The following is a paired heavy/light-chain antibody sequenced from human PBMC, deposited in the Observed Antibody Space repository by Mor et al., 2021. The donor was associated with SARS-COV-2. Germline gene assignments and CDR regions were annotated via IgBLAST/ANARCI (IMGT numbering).Light chain of an antibody. Sequence: DIVVTQSPDSLAVSLGERATINCKSSQSLFYTPQNKNYVGWYQQKPGQSPRLLIYWASTRESGVPDRFSGSGSETDFTLTINNLQAEDVAIYYCQQYYITPPTFGGGTKVEIK. CDR1: QSLFYTPQNKNY. V-gene: IGKV4-1*01. CDR2: WAS. J-gene: IGKJ4*01. CDR3: QQYYITPPT.
Heavy chain of an antibody. D-gene: IGHD6-19*01. CDR3: ARDKGAVAVLLALDI. J-gene: IGHJ3*02. CDR2: ISLDGSRT. Sequence: QVQLVESGGGVVQPGRSLRLSCVASGFNFRSYGMHWVRQAPGKGPEWVALISLDGSRTSYADSVKGRFTISRDSSTNTLHLQMDSLTTDDTAVYYCARDKGAVAVLLALDIWGQGTEVTVSS. V-gene: IGHV3-30*03. CDR1: GFNFRSYG.